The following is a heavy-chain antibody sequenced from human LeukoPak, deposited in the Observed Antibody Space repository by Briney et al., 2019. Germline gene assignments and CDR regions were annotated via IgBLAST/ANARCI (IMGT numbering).Heavy chain of an antibody. CDR3: AKDSVRLFGLELNY. Sequence: PGGSLRLSCAASGFTFSSYAMSWVRQAPGKGLEWVSAISGSGGSTYYADSVKGRFTISRDNSKNTLYLQMNSLRAEDTAVYYCAKDSVRLFGLELNYWGQGTLVTVSS. V-gene: IGHV3-23*01. J-gene: IGHJ4*02. CDR1: GFTFSSYA. CDR2: ISGSGGST. D-gene: IGHD1-7*01.